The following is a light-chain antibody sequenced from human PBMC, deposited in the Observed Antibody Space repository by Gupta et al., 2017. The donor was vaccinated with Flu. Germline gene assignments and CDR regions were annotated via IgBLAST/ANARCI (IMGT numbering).Light chain of an antibody. CDR3: GTWDSSLSVWV. CDR2: DNN. J-gene: IGLJ3*02. CDR1: SSNIGNNY. Sequence: QSVLTQPPSVYAAPGQKVTISCSGSSSNIGNNYVSWYQQLPGTAPKLLIYDNNKRPSGIPDRFSGSKSGTSATLGITGLQTGDEADYYCGTWDSSLSVWVFGGGTKLTVL. V-gene: IGLV1-51*01.